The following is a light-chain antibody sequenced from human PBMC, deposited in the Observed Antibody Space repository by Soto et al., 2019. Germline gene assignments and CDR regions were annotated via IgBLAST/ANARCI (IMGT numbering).Light chain of an antibody. J-gene: IGLJ3*02. CDR3: ETWDHSLSERV. Sequence: QSVLTQPPSVSAAPGQKVTIFCSGSSSNIGINYVSWYQQLPGTAPRLLICDNNKRPSGIPDRFSGSKSGTSAALGITGLQTGDEAGYYCETWDHSLSERVFGGGTKLTVL. CDR2: DNN. V-gene: IGLV1-51*01. CDR1: SSNIGINY.